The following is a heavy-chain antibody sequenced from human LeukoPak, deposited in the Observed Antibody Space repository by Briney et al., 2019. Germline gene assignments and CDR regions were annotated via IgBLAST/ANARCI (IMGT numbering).Heavy chain of an antibody. V-gene: IGHV3-13*01. CDR2: IGTAGDT. D-gene: IGHD1-1*01. J-gene: IGHJ4*02. CDR1: GFTFSDYD. CDR3: ARVAKERVGGVYYFDY. Sequence: GGSLRLSCAASGFTFSDYDMHWVRQGTGKGLEWGSAIGTAGDTYYTGSVKGRFTISRENAKNSLYLQMNSLRAGDTAVYYCARVAKERVGGVYYFDYWGQGTLVTVSS.